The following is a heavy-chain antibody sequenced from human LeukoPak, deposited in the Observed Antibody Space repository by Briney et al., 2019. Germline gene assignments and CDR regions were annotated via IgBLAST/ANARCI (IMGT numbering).Heavy chain of an antibody. CDR1: GDSIISSTSY. CDR2: VSYSGGT. Sequence: PSETPSLTCTVSGDSIISSTSYWGWARLSPGKGLEWIGNVSYSGGTYYNPSLKSRVTLSVDTSKNQFYLRLSSVTAADTSTYYCARLYYFSTSGYNAFDVWGQGTMVAVSS. J-gene: IGHJ3*01. V-gene: IGHV4-39*01. D-gene: IGHD2/OR15-2a*01. CDR3: ARLYYFSTSGYNAFDV.